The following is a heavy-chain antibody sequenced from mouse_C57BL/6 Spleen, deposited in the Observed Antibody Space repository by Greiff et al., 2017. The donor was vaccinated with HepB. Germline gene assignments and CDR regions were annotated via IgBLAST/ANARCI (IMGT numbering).Heavy chain of an antibody. CDR3: ASGDYDEGAWFAY. Sequence: VQLQQSGPELVKPGASVKISCKASGYTFTDYYMNWVKQSHGKSLEWIGDINPNNGGTSYNQKFKGKATLTVDKSSSTAYMELRSLTSEDSAVYYCASGDYDEGAWFAYWGQGTLVTVSA. J-gene: IGHJ3*01. D-gene: IGHD2-4*01. V-gene: IGHV1-26*01. CDR2: INPNNGGT. CDR1: GYTFTDYY.